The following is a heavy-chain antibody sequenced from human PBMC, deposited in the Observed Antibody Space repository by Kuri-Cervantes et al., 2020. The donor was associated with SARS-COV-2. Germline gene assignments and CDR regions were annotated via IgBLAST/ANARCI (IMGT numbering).Heavy chain of an antibody. Sequence: TSTFSGTTISSSSYYRDWNRRPPGMGLEWIGSIYYTGSTYYNPSLKSRVTISVDTSKNQFSLKLTSVTAADTAVYYCARRSYYDFFTGYYIPFYMNVWGKGTTVTVSS. V-gene: IGHV4-39*01. CDR2: IYYTGST. CDR1: GTTISSSSYY. J-gene: IGHJ6*03. D-gene: IGHD3-9*01. CDR3: ARRSYYDFFTGYYIPFYMNV.